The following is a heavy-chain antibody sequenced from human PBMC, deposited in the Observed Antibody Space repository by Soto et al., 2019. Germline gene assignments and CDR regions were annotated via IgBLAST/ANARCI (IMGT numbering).Heavy chain of an antibody. D-gene: IGHD3-3*01. Sequence: QVQLQESGPGLVKPSQTLSLTCTVSGGSISSGDYYWSWIRQHPGKGLEWIGYIYYSGSTYYNPSLKSRVTISVETSKSQSSRKLSSVPAADTAVYYGARWWSGSRPGFGPWGQGTLVTVSS. V-gene: IGHV4-31*03. CDR1: GGSISSGDYY. CDR3: ARWWSGSRPGFGP. CDR2: IYYSGST. J-gene: IGHJ5*02.